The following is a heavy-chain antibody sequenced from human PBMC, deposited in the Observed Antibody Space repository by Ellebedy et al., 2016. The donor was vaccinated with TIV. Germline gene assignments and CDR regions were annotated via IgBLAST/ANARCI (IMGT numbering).Heavy chain of an antibody. V-gene: IGHV3-23*01. CDR1: GFSFSSYA. D-gene: IGHD3-3*01. J-gene: IGHJ4*02. Sequence: PGGSLRLSCAASGFSFSSYAMSWVRQAPGKGLEWVSVISGSGTRSSYADSVKGRFTISRDNSKNTLYLQMNSLRAEDTGVYYCVKVGMQFLEWLPFGFWGQGTLVTVSS. CDR2: ISGSGTRS. CDR3: VKVGMQFLEWLPFGF.